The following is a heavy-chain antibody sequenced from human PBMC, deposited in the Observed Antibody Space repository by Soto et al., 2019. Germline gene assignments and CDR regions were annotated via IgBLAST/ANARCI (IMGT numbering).Heavy chain of an antibody. Sequence: KPSETLSLTCAVYGGSFSGYYWSWIRQPPGKGLEWIGEINHSGSTNYNPSLKSRVTISVDTSKNQFSLKLSSVTAADTAVYYCARGNGIAALPDFDYWGQGTLVTVSS. CDR2: INHSGST. D-gene: IGHD6-6*01. CDR3: ARGNGIAALPDFDY. CDR1: GGSFSGYY. J-gene: IGHJ4*02. V-gene: IGHV4-34*01.